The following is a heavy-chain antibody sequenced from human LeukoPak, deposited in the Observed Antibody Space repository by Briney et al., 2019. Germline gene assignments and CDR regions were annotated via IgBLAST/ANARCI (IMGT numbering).Heavy chain of an antibody. J-gene: IGHJ4*02. CDR1: GGSLSTGSYY. CDR3: ARLKYERQVADY. CDR2: IYYSGNT. D-gene: IGHD2-2*01. Sequence: SETLSLTCTVSGGSLSTGSYYWGWIRQPPGKGLEWIGTIYYSGNTYYNPSLKSRVTISVDTSKNQFSLKLTSVTAADAAVYYCARLKYERQVADYWGQGTLVTVSS. V-gene: IGHV4-39*07.